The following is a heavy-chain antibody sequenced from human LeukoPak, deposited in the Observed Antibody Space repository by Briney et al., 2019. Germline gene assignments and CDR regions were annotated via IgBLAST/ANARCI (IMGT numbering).Heavy chain of an antibody. V-gene: IGHV3-23*01. CDR1: GFTFSSYA. D-gene: IGHD5-18*01. Sequence: PGGSLRLSCAASGFTFSSYAMSWVRQAPGKGLEWVSTFGNSAHYADSVKGRFTISRDNSKNTLYLQMNSLRADDTAVYYCARDLGEDTTMIFFDYWGQGTPVTVSS. CDR2: FGNSA. J-gene: IGHJ4*02. CDR3: ARDLGEDTTMIFFDY.